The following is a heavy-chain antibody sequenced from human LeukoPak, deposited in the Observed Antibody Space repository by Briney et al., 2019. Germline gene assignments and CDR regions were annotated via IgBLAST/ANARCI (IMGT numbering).Heavy chain of an antibody. Sequence: GGSLRLSCAASEFTFGSYSMNWVRQAPGKGLEWVSYITNSGNSKSYADSVKGRFTISRDNTKNSLYLQMNGLRAEDTAVYYCARTRGSGYLTFDYWGQGILVTVSS. CDR1: EFTFGSYS. D-gene: IGHD3-22*01. V-gene: IGHV3-48*01. CDR3: ARTRGSGYLTFDY. CDR2: ITNSGNSK. J-gene: IGHJ4*02.